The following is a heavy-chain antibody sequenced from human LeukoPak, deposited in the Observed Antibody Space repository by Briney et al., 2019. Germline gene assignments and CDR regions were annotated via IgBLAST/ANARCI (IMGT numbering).Heavy chain of an antibody. CDR1: GFTFGDYA. CDR3: ARGLHCSSTSCYSYYYYYMDV. J-gene: IGHJ6*03. Sequence: GGSLRLSCTASGFTFGDYAMSWVRQAPGKGLEWVANIKQDGSEKYYVDSVKGRFTISRDNAKSSLYLQMNSLRAEDTAVYYCARGLHCSSTSCYSYYYYYMDVWGKGTTVTVSS. D-gene: IGHD2-2*01. V-gene: IGHV3-7*01. CDR2: IKQDGSEK.